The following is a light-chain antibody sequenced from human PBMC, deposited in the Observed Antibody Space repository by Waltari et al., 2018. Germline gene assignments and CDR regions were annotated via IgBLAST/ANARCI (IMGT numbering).Light chain of an antibody. Sequence: DIQMTQSPPSLSASVGDRVTITCRASHAISTFLAWYQQKPGRVPELLIYGASTLQSGVPSRFSGGRSGTDFTLTINSLQPEDAGTYYCQSYNVAPYSFGRGTKLEI. CDR2: GAS. V-gene: IGKV1-27*01. J-gene: IGKJ2*03. CDR1: HAISTF. CDR3: QSYNVAPYS.